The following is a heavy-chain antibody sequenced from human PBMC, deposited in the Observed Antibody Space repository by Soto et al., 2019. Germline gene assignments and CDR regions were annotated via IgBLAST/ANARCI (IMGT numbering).Heavy chain of an antibody. J-gene: IGHJ5*02. CDR2: IYYSGST. CDR3: AREKSIVGATTA. D-gene: IGHD1-26*01. V-gene: IGHV4-59*01. CDR1: GGSISSYD. Sequence: SETLSLTCTVSGGSISSYDGSWIRQPPGKGLEWIGYIYYSGSTNYNPSLKSRVTISVDTSKNQFSLKLSSVTAADTAVYYCAREKSIVGATTAWGQGTLVTVSS.